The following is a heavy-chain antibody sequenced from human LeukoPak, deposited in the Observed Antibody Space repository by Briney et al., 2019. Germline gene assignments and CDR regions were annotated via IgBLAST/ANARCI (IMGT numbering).Heavy chain of an antibody. CDR3: ARDVGYDFSWFDY. Sequence: GGSLRLSCAASGFTFSSYWMSWVRQAPGKGLEWVANIKQDGSEKYYVDSAKGRFTISRDNAKNSLYLQMNSLRAEDTAVYYCARDVGYDFSWFDYWGQGTLVTVSS. V-gene: IGHV3-7*03. CDR1: GFTFSSYW. J-gene: IGHJ4*02. CDR2: IKQDGSEK. D-gene: IGHD3-3*01.